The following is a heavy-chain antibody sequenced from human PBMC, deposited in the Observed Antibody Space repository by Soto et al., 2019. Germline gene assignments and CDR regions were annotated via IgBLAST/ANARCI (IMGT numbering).Heavy chain of an antibody. CDR3: ASIVDSCGRPNWFDP. V-gene: IGHV1-8*01. J-gene: IGHJ5*02. D-gene: IGHD5-18*01. CDR1: GYTFTSYD. Sequence: ASVKVSCKASGYTFTSYDINWVRQATGQGLEWMGWMNPNSGNTGYAQKFQGRITMTRNTSISTAYMELRSLRSDDTAVYYCASIVDSCGRPNWFDPWGQGTLVTVSS. CDR2: MNPNSGNT.